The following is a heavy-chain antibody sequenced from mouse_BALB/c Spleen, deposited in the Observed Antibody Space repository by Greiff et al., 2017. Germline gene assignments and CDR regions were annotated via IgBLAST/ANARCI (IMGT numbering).Heavy chain of an antibody. J-gene: IGHJ2*01. D-gene: IGHD1-2*01. Sequence: VKLQESGAELVKPGASVKLSCKASGYTFTSYYMYWVKQRPGQGLEWIGEINPSNGGTNFNEKFKSKATLTVDKSSSTAYMQLSSLTSEDSAVYYCTRSGLRLLFDYWGQGTTLTVSS. CDR2: INPSNGGT. CDR3: TRSGLRLLFDY. CDR1: GYTFTSYY. V-gene: IGHV1S81*02.